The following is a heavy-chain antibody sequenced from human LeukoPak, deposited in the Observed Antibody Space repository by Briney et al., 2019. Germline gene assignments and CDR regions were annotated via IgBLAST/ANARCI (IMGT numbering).Heavy chain of an antibody. V-gene: IGHV1-2*02. CDR1: GYTFTVYY. Sequence: GASVTVSCKASGYTFTVYYMHWVRQAPGQGLEWMGWINPNSGGTNYAQKFQGRVTMTRDTSISTAYMELSRLRSDDTAVYYCARSWFGESDYYYYMDVWGKGTTVTISS. J-gene: IGHJ6*03. CDR3: ARSWFGESDYYYYMDV. CDR2: INPNSGGT. D-gene: IGHD3-10*01.